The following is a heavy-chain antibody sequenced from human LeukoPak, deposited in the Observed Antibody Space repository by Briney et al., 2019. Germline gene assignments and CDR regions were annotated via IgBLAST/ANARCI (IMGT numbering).Heavy chain of an antibody. CDR1: GFAFKDYA. J-gene: IGHJ4*02. D-gene: IGHD3-10*01. CDR3: ARALGELFTDY. Sequence: GGSLRLSCGASGFAFKDYAMTWVRQAPGKGLEWVSGIGGRGDATYYADSVKGRFTISRDNSKNTLYLQMNSLRAEDTAVYYCARALGELFTDYWGQGTLVTVSS. V-gene: IGHV3-23*01. CDR2: IGGRGDAT.